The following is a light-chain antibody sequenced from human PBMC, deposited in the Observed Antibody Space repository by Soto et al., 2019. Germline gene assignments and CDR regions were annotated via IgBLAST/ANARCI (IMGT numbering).Light chain of an antibody. V-gene: IGKV1-6*01. CDR2: AAS. CDR1: QAIRND. CDR3: LQNYNYPLT. Sequence: AVQMAQSPSSLSASVGDTVTITCRASQAIRNDLDWYQQKPGKAPKLLIYAASTLQTDVPSRFSGSGSGTDFTLTISSLQPEDSATYYCLQNYNYPLTFGPGTKVNIK. J-gene: IGKJ3*01.